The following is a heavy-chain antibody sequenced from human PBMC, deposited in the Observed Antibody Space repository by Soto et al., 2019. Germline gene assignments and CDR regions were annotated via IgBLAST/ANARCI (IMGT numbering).Heavy chain of an antibody. Sequence: PGGSLRLSCATSGFTFSSYAMSWVRQAPGKGLEWVSAISGSGGSTFHADSVKGRFTISRDNSQNTLYLQMNSLRAEDTAVYYCAKRLNTYYFDYWGPGTLVTVSS. CDR1: GFTFSSYA. V-gene: IGHV3-23*01. J-gene: IGHJ4*02. D-gene: IGHD2-21*02. CDR3: AKRLNTYYFDY. CDR2: ISGSGGST.